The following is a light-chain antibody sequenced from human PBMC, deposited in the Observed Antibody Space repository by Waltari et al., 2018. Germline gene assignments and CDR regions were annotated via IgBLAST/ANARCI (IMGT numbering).Light chain of an antibody. CDR3: SSYTTSSAPGV. CDR1: RSAVGHYDF. J-gene: IGLJ1*01. CDR2: EVN. Sequence: QSALTQPASVSGSPGQSITISCTGRRSAVGHYDFVSWYQQYPGKAPKVIIYEVNKRPSGVSDRFSGSKSGNTASLTISGLQAEDEADYYCSSYTTSSAPGVFGTGTRVTVL. V-gene: IGLV2-14*02.